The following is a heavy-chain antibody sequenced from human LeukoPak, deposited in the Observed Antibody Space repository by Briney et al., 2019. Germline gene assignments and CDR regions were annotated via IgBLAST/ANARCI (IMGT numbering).Heavy chain of an antibody. V-gene: IGHV3-30*12. D-gene: IGHD3-3*01. CDR3: ARGLFEAASDY. CDR1: GFIFDTHD. Sequence: PGGSLRLSCGASGFIFDTHDMHWVRQAPGKGLEWVAVISYDGSNKYYADSVKGRFTISRDNAKNSLFLQMNSLRAEDTALYYCARGLFEAASDYWGQGTLVSVSS. CDR2: ISYDGSNK. J-gene: IGHJ4*02.